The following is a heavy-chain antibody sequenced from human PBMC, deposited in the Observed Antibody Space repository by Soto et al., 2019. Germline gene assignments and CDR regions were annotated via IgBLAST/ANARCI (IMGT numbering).Heavy chain of an antibody. J-gene: IGHJ4*02. Sequence: GGSLRLSCAATGFTFNNFAMNWVRQGPGKGLEWVSGISGGGDATRYADSVKGRFTISRDNAESMVYLDMYSLIPDDTAIYYCAKNIYSSSGFDYWGQGTPVTVSS. CDR1: GFTFNNFA. CDR3: AKNIYSSSGFDY. V-gene: IGHV3-23*01. D-gene: IGHD6-6*01. CDR2: ISGGGDAT.